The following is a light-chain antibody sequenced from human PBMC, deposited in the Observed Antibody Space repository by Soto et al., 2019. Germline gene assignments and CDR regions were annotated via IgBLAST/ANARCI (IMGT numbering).Light chain of an antibody. CDR3: SSYTSSSPL. J-gene: IGLJ2*01. V-gene: IGLV2-14*01. CDR2: YVS. CDR1: SSDVGGYNH. Sequence: QSALTQPASVSGSPGQSITISCTGTSSDVGGYNHVSWYQQHPGKAPKLMIYYVSNRPSGVSNRFSGSKSGNTASLTISGLQAEDEADYYCSSYTSSSPLFGGGTKVTVL.